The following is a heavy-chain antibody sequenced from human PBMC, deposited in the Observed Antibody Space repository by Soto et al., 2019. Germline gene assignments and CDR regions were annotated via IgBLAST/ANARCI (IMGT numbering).Heavy chain of an antibody. CDR3: ARDFTYYDSSGYLDY. Sequence: PGGSLRLSCAASGFTFSSYAMHWVRQAPGKGLEWVAVISYDGSNKYYADSVKGRFTISRDNSNNTLYLQMNSLRAEDTAVYYCARDFTYYDSSGYLDYWGQGTLVTVSS. V-gene: IGHV3-30-3*01. CDR1: GFTFSSYA. CDR2: ISYDGSNK. D-gene: IGHD3-22*01. J-gene: IGHJ4*02.